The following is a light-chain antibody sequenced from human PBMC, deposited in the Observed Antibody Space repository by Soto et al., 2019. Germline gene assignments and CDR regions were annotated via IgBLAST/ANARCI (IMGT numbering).Light chain of an antibody. CDR2: AAS. V-gene: IGKV1-6*01. CDR1: QGIRTV. CDR3: LQDYNYPRT. J-gene: IGKJ2*01. Sequence: AIQMTQSPSSLSASVGDRVTITCRASQGIRTVLAWYQQKAGKAPQLLIYAASSLQSGVTSRFSGSGSGKDFTLTISSLQPEDFATYCCLQDYNYPRTFGQGPQLQSK.